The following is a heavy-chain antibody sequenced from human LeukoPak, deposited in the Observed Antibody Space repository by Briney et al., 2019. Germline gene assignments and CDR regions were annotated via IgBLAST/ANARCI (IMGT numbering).Heavy chain of an antibody. J-gene: IGHJ6*03. V-gene: IGHV4-4*02. CDR3: AREVADYGGYYYYHYMDV. CDR2: IYHSGTT. CDR1: GGSISSSNW. D-gene: IGHD4-23*01. Sequence: SETLSLTCAVSGGSISSSNWWSWVRPSPGKGLEWIGEIYHSGTTNYNPSLKSRVTMSVDTSKNQFSLKLSSVTAADTAMYYCAREVADYGGYYYYHYMDVWGKGTTVTISS.